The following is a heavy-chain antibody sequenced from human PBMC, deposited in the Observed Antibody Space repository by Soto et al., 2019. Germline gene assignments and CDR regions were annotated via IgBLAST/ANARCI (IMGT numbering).Heavy chain of an antibody. V-gene: IGHV3-30-3*01. CDR2: ISYDATKE. CDR1: GFTFVNFA. J-gene: IGHJ4*02. Sequence: QVQLVESGGGVVQPGESLRLSCATSGFTFVNFALHWVRQVPGKGLEWVAGISYDATKEYYADSVKGQFIISRDSSKNTVFLQMNDLRPEDTAVYYCAREGPLDIWSGLGLDYWGQGTLVTVSS. CDR3: AREGPLDIWSGLGLDY. D-gene: IGHD3-3*01.